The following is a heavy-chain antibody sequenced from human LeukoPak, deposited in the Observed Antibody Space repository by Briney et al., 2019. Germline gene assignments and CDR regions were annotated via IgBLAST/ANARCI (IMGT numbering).Heavy chain of an antibody. D-gene: IGHD5-18*01. CDR1: GGSISSYY. J-gene: IGHJ4*02. CDR2: IYYSGST. CDR3: ARSTGYSYGAVGY. Sequence: PSETLSLTCTVSGGSISSYYWSWIRQPPGKGLEWIGYIYYSGSTNYNPSLKSRVTISVDTSKNQFSLKLSSVTAADTAVYYCARSTGYSYGAVGYWGQGTLVTVSS. V-gene: IGHV4-59*08.